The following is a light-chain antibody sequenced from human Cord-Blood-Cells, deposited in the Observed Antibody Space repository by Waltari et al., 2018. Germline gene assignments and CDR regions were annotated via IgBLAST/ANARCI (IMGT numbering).Light chain of an antibody. Sequence: QSALSQPASVSRSPGQSTTISCTGTSSDVGGYNHVYWYQQHTGKAPKLMIYDVSNRPSGVSNRFSGSKSGNTASLTISGLQAEDEADYYCSSYTSSSTLYVFGTGTKVTVL. J-gene: IGLJ1*01. CDR2: DVS. V-gene: IGLV2-14*03. CDR1: SSDVGGYNH. CDR3: SSYTSSSTLYV.